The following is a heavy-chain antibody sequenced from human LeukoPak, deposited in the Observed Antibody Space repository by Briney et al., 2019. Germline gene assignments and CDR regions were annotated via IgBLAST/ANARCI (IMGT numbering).Heavy chain of an antibody. J-gene: IGHJ4*02. V-gene: IGHV3-13*01. Sequence: GGSLRLSCAASGFTFSSYDIHWVRQAAGKGLEWVSAIGTPGDTFYSGSVKGRFTVSRENAKNSLYLQMNSLRAEDTAVYYCARATAGALDYWAQGTLVTVSS. CDR1: GFTFSSYD. CDR3: ARATAGALDY. CDR2: IGTPGDT. D-gene: IGHD6-19*01.